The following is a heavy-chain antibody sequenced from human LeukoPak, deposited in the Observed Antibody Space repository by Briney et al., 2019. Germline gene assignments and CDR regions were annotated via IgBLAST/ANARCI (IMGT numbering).Heavy chain of an antibody. D-gene: IGHD4-17*01. J-gene: IGHJ4*02. V-gene: IGHV4-59*01. CDR3: ARIDTVTTSNY. CDR1: GGSISSYY. CDR2: MYDSGRT. Sequence: SETLSLTCTVSGGSISSYYWSWIRQPPGKGLEWIGYMYDSGRTNYNPSLRSRVTISEDTSKNLFSLKLSSVTAADTAVYYCARIDTVTTSNYWGQGTLVTVSS.